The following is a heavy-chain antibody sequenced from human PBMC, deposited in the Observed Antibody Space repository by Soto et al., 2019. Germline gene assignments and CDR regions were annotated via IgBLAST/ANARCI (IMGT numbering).Heavy chain of an antibody. CDR1: GFTFSSYG. Sequence: GGSLRLSCAASGFTFSSYGMHWVRQAPGKGLEWVAVIWYDGSNKYYADSAKGRFTISRDNSKNTLYLQMNSLRAEDTAVYYCARPNSGSYSHFDYWGQGTLVTVSS. CDR3: ARPNSGSYSHFDY. D-gene: IGHD1-26*01. CDR2: IWYDGSNK. V-gene: IGHV3-33*01. J-gene: IGHJ4*02.